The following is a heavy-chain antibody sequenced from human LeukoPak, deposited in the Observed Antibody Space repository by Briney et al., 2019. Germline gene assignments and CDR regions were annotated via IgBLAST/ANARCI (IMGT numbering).Heavy chain of an antibody. Sequence: GGSLRLSCAASGFTFSSYGMHWVRQAPGKGLEWVSVISYDGSNKYYADSVKGRFTISRDNSKNTLYLQMNSLRAEDTAVYYCAKDGDTYYYDSSGYWLDYWGPGTLVTVSS. CDR2: ISYDGSNK. J-gene: IGHJ4*02. D-gene: IGHD3-22*01. V-gene: IGHV3-30*18. CDR3: AKDGDTYYYDSSGYWLDY. CDR1: GFTFSSYG.